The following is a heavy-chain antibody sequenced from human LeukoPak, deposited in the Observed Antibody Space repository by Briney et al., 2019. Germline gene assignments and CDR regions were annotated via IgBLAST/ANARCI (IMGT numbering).Heavy chain of an antibody. CDR3: ARGRGYSYGTLGY. D-gene: IGHD5-18*01. V-gene: IGHV4-39*07. Sequence: PSQTLSLTCTVSGGSISSGGYYWGWIRQPPGKGLEWIGSIYYSGSTYYNPSLKSRVTISVDTSKNQFSLKLSSMTAADTAVYYCARGRGYSYGTLGYWGQGTLVTVSS. CDR2: IYYSGST. CDR1: GGSISSGGYY. J-gene: IGHJ4*02.